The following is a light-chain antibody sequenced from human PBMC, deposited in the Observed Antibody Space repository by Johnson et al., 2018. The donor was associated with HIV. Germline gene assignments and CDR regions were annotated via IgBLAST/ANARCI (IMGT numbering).Light chain of an antibody. CDR3: GTWNRSLRVLYV. V-gene: IGLV1-51*01. CDR1: SSNIGNNY. Sequence: QSVLTQPPSVSAAPGQKVTISCSGISSNIGNNYVSWYQQLPGTAPRLLIYDHNKRPSWIPDRFSGPQSGTSATLAIPALHTWDEADQYCGTWNRSLRVLYVFGTGTTVTVL. J-gene: IGLJ1*01. CDR2: DHN.